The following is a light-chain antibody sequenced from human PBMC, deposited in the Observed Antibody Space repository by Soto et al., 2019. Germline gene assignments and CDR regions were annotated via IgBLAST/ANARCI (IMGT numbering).Light chain of an antibody. Sequence: ALTQPASVSESPGQSITISCTGTSSDIGSYNLVSWYQQHPGKAPKLMMYEGTKRPSGVSDRFSGSMSGSTASLTVSGLQAEDEADYYCCSYAGDTKVLFGGGTKLTVL. CDR1: SSDIGSYNL. CDR3: CSYAGDTKVL. J-gene: IGLJ2*01. V-gene: IGLV2-23*01. CDR2: EGT.